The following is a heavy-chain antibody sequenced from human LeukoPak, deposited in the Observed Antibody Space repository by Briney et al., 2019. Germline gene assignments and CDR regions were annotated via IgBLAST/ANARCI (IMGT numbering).Heavy chain of an antibody. D-gene: IGHD3-10*01. Sequence: SETLSLTCTVSGDSISSYYWGWICQPPGKGLEWIGSIYYSGSTYYNPSLKSRVTISVDTSKNQFSLKLSSVTAADTAVYYCASHYGSGSYFDYWGQGTLVTVSS. CDR1: GDSISSYY. J-gene: IGHJ4*02. V-gene: IGHV4-39*01. CDR2: IYYSGST. CDR3: ASHYGSGSYFDY.